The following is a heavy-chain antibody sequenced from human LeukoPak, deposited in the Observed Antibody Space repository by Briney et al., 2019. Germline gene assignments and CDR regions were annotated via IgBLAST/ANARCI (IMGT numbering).Heavy chain of an antibody. D-gene: IGHD3-10*01. CDR2: INHKGAT. J-gene: IGHJ6*04. CDR3: ARGPHFYGSGSYEYSHYYYYYGMDV. V-gene: IGHV4-34*01. Sequence: PSETLSLTCAVYGGSFSGYYWTWVRQPPGKGLEWIGEINHKGATNYNPSLKSRVTISLDTSKNQFSLKLSSVTAADTAVYYCARGPHFYGSGSYEYSHYYYYYGMDVWGKGTAVTVSS. CDR1: GGSFSGYY.